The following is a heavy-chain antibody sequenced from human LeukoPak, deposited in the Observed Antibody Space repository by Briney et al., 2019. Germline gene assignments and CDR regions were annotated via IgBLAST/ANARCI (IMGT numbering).Heavy chain of an antibody. V-gene: IGHV3-21*01. Sequence: GGSLRLSCAASGFTFRDSAMTWVRQAPGKGLEWVSSISTSSSYIYYADSVKGRFTISRDNAKNSLFLQMSSLRVEDTALYYCARDGTYSDSSGYYFQFDYWGQGSLVTVSS. CDR1: GFTFRDSA. D-gene: IGHD3-22*01. CDR2: ISTSSSYI. CDR3: ARDGTYSDSSGYYFQFDY. J-gene: IGHJ4*02.